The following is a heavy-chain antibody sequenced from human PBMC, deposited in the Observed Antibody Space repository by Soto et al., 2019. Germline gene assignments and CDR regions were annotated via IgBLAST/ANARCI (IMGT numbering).Heavy chain of an antibody. CDR1: GFTFSSYG. J-gene: IGHJ3*02. D-gene: IGHD7-27*01. CDR3: ARTGNHFTGAFDI. CDR2: IWYDGSNK. Sequence: GGSLRLSCAASGFTFSSYGMHWVRQAPGKGLEWVAVIWYDGSNKYYADSVKGRFTISRDNSKNTLYLQMNSLRAEDTAVYYCARTGNHFTGAFDIWGQGTMVTVSS. V-gene: IGHV3-33*01.